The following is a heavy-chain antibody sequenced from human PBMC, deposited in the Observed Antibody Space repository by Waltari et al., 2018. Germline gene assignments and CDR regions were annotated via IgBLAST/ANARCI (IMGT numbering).Heavy chain of an antibody. J-gene: IGHJ4*02. CDR2: IIPILGIA. CDR1: GGMLCSYT. Sequence: QGQLVQSGAVVKQPGSSVKVSCTASGGMLCSYTTSRDRQAPGQGLGWMGRIIPILGIANCAQKFQSRVTITAEKSTRTAYMEVSSLGSEDTAVDYCARAPQGLAFTDYWGQGTLVTVSS. V-gene: IGHV1-69*02. CDR3: ARAPQGLAFTDY.